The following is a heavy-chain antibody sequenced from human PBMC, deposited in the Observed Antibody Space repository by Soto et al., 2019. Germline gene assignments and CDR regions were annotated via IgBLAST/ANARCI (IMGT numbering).Heavy chain of an antibody. V-gene: IGHV1-18*01. Sequence: QVQLVQSGAEVKKPGASVKVSCKASGYTFRDYGISWVRQAPGQGLEWMGWISAFNGNTNYTKKFQDSVTVTTDTSTNTAYMELRSLRSDDTAVYYCARDQQWLVPVPLNVDFWGPGTPVIVS. CDR3: ARDQQWLVPVPLNVDF. J-gene: IGHJ4*02. D-gene: IGHD6-19*01. CDR2: ISAFNGNT. CDR1: GYTFRDYG.